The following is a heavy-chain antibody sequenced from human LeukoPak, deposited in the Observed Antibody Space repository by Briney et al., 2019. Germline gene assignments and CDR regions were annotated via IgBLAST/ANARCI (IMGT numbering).Heavy chain of an antibody. V-gene: IGHV3-53*01. J-gene: IGHJ4*02. CDR2: IYSGGST. CDR1: GFTVSSNY. Sequence: PGGSLRLSCAASGFTVSSNYMSWVRQAPGKGLEWVSVIYSGGSTYYADSVKGRFTISRDTSKNTLYLQMNSLRAEDTAVYYCARGLEMATHWSWGQGTLVTVSS. D-gene: IGHD5-24*01. CDR3: ARGLEMATHWS.